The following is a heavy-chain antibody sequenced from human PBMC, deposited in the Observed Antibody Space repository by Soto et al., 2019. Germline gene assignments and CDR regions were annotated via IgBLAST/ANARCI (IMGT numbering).Heavy chain of an antibody. D-gene: IGHD2-21*02. J-gene: IGHJ4*02. CDR2: ISTSSGYI. Sequence: EVQLVEAGGGLVEPGGSLRLSCEASGFPFSSYAMNWVRQAPGKGLEWVSSISTSSGYIYFADSLRGRFTVSRDNPQNSLYLQLNSLTADDTAVYHCARAPASYCGGDCFSLDYCGQGTLVFVSS. CDR3: ARAPASYCGGDCFSLDY. V-gene: IGHV3-21*02. CDR1: GFPFSSYA.